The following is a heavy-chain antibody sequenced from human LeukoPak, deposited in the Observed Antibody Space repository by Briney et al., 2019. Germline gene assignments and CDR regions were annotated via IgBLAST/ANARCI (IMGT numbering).Heavy chain of an antibody. V-gene: IGHV3-73*01. J-gene: IGHJ4*02. D-gene: IGHD5-12*01. CDR1: GFTFSDSA. CDR3: CFSGYEEQLDY. CDR2: IRGKGFSDPP. Sequence: GGSLRLSCAASGFTFSDSAIHWVRQASGKGLEWVGRIRGKGFSDPPAYAASVKDRFTISRDDSESTAYLQMNSLKAEDTAVFYCCFSGYEEQLDYWGQGTLVTVSS.